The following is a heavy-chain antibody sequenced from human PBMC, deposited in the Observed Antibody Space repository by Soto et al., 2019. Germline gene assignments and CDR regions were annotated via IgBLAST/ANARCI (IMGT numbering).Heavy chain of an antibody. CDR2: ISSSSSYI. J-gene: IGHJ4*02. D-gene: IGHD6-13*01. V-gene: IGHV3-21*01. CDR1: GFTFSSYS. CDR3: ARDHWKQQLAQEFDY. Sequence: EVQLVESGGGLVKPGGSLRLSCAASGFTFSSYSMNWVRQAPGKGLEWVSSISSSSSYIYYADSVKGRFTIPRDNAKNSLYLQMNSLRAEDTAVYYCARDHWKQQLAQEFDYWGQGTLVTVSS.